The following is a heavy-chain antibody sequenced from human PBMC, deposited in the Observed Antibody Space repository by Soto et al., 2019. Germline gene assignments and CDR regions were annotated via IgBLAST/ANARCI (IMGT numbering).Heavy chain of an antibody. CDR1: GYTFRTDG. V-gene: IGHV1-18*01. CDR3: ARDGGQTVVDS. Sequence: QVQLVQSGAEVKKPGASVKVSCKASGYTFRTDGISWVRQAPGQGLEWMGWISGYNGITKYAQNFQGRVTMTTDTSTSTAYMELRSLTSDDTAVYYCARDGGQTVVDSWGQGTLVTVSS. CDR2: ISGYNGIT. J-gene: IGHJ5*01. D-gene: IGHD3-16*01.